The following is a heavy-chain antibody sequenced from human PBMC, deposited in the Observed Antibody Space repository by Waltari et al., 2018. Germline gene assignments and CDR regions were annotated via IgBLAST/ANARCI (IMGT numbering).Heavy chain of an antibody. CDR1: GFTFSSNT. CDR3: ARSPLGYGDYIDY. D-gene: IGHD4-17*01. CDR2: ISSSSTTI. V-gene: IGHV3-48*04. Sequence: EVQLVESGGGLVQPGGSLRLSCAASGFTFSSNTMNWVRQAPGKGLEWVSYISSSSTTIKYADSVKGRFTISRDNGKNSLYLQMNSLRAEDTAVYYCARSPLGYGDYIDYWGQGTLVSVSS. J-gene: IGHJ4*02.